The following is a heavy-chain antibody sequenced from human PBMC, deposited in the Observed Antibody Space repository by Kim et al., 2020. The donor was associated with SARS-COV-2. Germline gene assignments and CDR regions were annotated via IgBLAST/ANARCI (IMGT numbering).Heavy chain of an antibody. Sequence: SETLSLTCAVSGGSISSGGYSWSWIRQPPGKGLEWIGYIYHSGSTYYNPSLKSRVTISVDRSKNQFSLKLSSVTAADTAVYYCARGTGWFDPWGQGTLVTVSS. CDR3: ARGTGWFDP. CDR2: IYHSGST. J-gene: IGHJ5*02. CDR1: GGSISSGGYS. D-gene: IGHD3-10*01. V-gene: IGHV4-30-2*01.